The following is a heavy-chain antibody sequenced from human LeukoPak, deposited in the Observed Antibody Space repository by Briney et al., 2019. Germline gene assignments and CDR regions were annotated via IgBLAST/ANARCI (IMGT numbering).Heavy chain of an antibody. J-gene: IGHJ4*02. CDR3: ARQARVYDYVWGSYHRPMYFDY. CDR1: GGSISSSSYY. D-gene: IGHD3-16*02. V-gene: IGHV4-39*01. Sequence: SETLSLTCTVSGGSISSSSYYWGWIRQPPGKGLEWIGSIYYSGSTYYNPSLKSRVTISVDTSKNQFSLKLSSVTAADTAVYYCARQARVYDYVWGSYHRPMYFDYWGQGTLVTVSS. CDR2: IYYSGST.